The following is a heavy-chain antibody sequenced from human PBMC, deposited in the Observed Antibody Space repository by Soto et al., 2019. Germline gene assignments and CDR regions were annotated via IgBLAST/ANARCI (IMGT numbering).Heavy chain of an antibody. CDR2: IYYSGNT. Sequence: SETLSLTCTVSGGSISTYYWSWIRQPPGKGLEWIGYIYYSGNTKYNPSLKSRVTISVDTSKNQFSLKLSSVTAADTAVYYCARGNTPVDYWGQGTLVTVSS. CDR1: GGSISTYY. D-gene: IGHD2-2*02. V-gene: IGHV4-59*08. J-gene: IGHJ4*02. CDR3: ARGNTPVDY.